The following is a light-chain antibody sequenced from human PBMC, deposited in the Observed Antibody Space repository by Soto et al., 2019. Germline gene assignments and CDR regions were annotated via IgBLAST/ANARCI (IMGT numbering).Light chain of an antibody. Sequence: QAVVTQEPSLTVSPGGTVTLTCGSSTGAVTSGHYPHCFQQKPGQAPRTLIYDTSLKHSWTPARFSGSLLGGKAALTLSGAQPEDEADYYCLVIYTGVGEVFGTGTKLTVL. CDR3: LVIYTGVGEV. CDR1: TGAVTSGHY. V-gene: IGLV7-46*01. CDR2: DTS. J-gene: IGLJ1*01.